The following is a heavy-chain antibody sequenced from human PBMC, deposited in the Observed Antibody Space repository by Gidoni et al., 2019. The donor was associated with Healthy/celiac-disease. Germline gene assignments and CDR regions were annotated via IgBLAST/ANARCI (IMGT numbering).Heavy chain of an antibody. D-gene: IGHD2-8*01. CDR3: ARGGYCTNGVCHHNWFDP. V-gene: IGHV1-69*01. CDR1: GGTFSSYA. CDR2: IIPIFGTA. J-gene: IGHJ5*02. Sequence: QVQLVQSGAEVKKPGSSVKVSCKASGGTFSSYAISWVRQAPGQGLEWMGGIIPIFGTANYAQKFPGRVTITADESTSTASMELSSLRSEDTAVYYCARGGYCTNGVCHHNWFDPWGQGTLVTVSS.